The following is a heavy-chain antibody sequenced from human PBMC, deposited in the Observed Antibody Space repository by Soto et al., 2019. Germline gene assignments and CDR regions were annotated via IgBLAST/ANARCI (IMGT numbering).Heavy chain of an antibody. CDR3: ARHLETGAKPSSSWYVPRFSPTRWEFDY. J-gene: IGHJ4*02. CDR1: GGSISSSSYY. V-gene: IGHV4-39*01. CDR2: IYYSGST. Sequence: SETLSLTCTVSGGSISSSSYYWGWIRQPPGKGLEWIGSIYYSGSTYYNPSLKSRVTISVDTSKNQFSLKRRSVTAADTAVYYCARHLETGAKPSSSWYVPRFSPTRWEFDYWGQGTLVTVSS. D-gene: IGHD6-13*01.